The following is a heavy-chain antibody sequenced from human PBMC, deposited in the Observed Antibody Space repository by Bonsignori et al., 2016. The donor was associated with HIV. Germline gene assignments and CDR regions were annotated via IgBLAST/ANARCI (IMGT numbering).Heavy chain of an antibody. CDR3: AYTAYSSSPLPLCFDI. CDR2: IYYSGST. J-gene: IGHJ3*02. D-gene: IGHD6-6*01. V-gene: IGHV4-59*13. Sequence: PGKGLEWIGYIYYSGSTNYNPSLKSRVTISVDTSKNQFSLKLSSVTAADTAVYYCAYTAYSSSPLPLCFDIWGQGTMVTVSS.